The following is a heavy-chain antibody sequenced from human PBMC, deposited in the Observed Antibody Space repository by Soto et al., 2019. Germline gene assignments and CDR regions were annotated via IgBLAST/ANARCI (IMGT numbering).Heavy chain of an antibody. CDR3: ARNPTETGTFEY. Sequence: QVQLVQSGAEVKKPGASVKVSCKASGYTFTSYDINWVRQATGQGLEWMGWLKPNGGDTGYAQNFQGRVTLTTNTSTATAYMELTSLTSADTAVYFCARNPTETGTFEYWGQGTPVTVSS. J-gene: IGHJ4*02. CDR2: LKPNGGDT. V-gene: IGHV1-8*01. CDR1: GYTFTSYD. D-gene: IGHD7-27*01.